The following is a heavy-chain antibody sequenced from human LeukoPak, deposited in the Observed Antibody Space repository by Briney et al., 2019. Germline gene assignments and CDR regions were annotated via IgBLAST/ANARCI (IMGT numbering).Heavy chain of an antibody. CDR1: GGSFSGYY. J-gene: IGHJ6*03. CDR2: INHSGST. Sequence: PSETLSLTCAVHGGSFSGYYWSWIRQPPGKGLEWIGEINHSGSTNYNPSLKSRVTISVDTSKNQFSLKLSSVTAADTAVYYCARSARPSRYYYMDVWGKGTTVTVSS. D-gene: IGHD6-6*01. CDR3: ARSARPSRYYYMDV. V-gene: IGHV4-34*01.